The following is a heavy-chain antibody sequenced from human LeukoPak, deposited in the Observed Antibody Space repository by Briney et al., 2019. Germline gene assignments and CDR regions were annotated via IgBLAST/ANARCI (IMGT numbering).Heavy chain of an antibody. Sequence: SETLSLTCTVSGGSISSYYWSWIRQPPGKGLEWIGYIYYSGSTNYNPSLKSRVTISVDTSKNQFSLKLSSVTAADTAVYYCARAPYYYDSSGYYYDYWGQGTLVTVSS. CDR2: IYYSGST. J-gene: IGHJ4*02. V-gene: IGHV4-59*01. CDR3: ARAPYYYDSSGYYYDY. D-gene: IGHD3-22*01. CDR1: GGSISSYY.